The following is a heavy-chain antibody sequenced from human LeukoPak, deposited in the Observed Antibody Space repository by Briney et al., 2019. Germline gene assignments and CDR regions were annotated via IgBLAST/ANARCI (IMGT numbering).Heavy chain of an antibody. CDR2: INPNSGGT. J-gene: IGHJ6*03. CDR3: ARNSHPYYYGSGSPSSAYYYYMDV. Sequence: ASVKVSCKASGYTFTSYGISWVRQAPGQGLEWMGWINPNSGGTNYAQKFQGRVTMTRDTSISTAYMELSRLRSDDTAVYYCARNSHPYYYGSGSPSSAYYYYMDVWGKGTTVTISS. CDR1: GYTFTSYG. V-gene: IGHV1-2*02. D-gene: IGHD3-10*01.